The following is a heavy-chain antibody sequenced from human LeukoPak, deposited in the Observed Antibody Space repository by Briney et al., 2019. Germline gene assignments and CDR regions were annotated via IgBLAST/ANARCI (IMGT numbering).Heavy chain of an antibody. J-gene: IGHJ4*02. V-gene: IGHV3-30*18. CDR1: GFTFSSYG. CDR2: ISYDGSNK. CDR3: AKGIFNDY. Sequence: GRSLRLSCAASGFTFSSYGMHWVRQAPGKGLEWVAIISYDGSNKYYADSVKGRFTISRDNSKNTLYLQMNSLRAEDTAVYYCAKGIFNDYWGQGTLVTVSS.